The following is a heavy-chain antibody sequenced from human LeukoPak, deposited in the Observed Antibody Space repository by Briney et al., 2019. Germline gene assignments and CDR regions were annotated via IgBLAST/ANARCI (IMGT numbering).Heavy chain of an antibody. CDR3: AKNRLYDSSGYYYVGPFDY. Sequence: GASVKVSCKASGGTFSSYAISWVRQAPGQGLEWMGRIIPILGIANYAQKFQGRVTITADKSTSTAYMELSSLRSEDTAVYYCAKNRLYDSSGYYYVGPFDYWGQGTLVTVSS. J-gene: IGHJ4*02. CDR1: GGTFSSYA. V-gene: IGHV1-69*04. CDR2: IIPILGIA. D-gene: IGHD3-22*01.